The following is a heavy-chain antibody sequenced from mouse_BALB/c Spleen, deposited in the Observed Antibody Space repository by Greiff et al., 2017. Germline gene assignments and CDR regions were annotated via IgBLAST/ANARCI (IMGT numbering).Heavy chain of an antibody. CDR3: AIDSSGYVYYAMDY. CDR2: IYPGDGDT. D-gene: IGHD3-2*01. Sequence: VQLQQSGPELVKPGASVKISCKASGYAFSSSWMNWVKQRPGQGLEWIGRIYPGDGDTNYNGKFKGKATLTADKSSSTAYMQLSSLTSVDSAVYFCAIDSSGYVYYAMDYWGQGTSVTVSS. CDR1: GYAFSSSW. J-gene: IGHJ4*01. V-gene: IGHV1-82*01.